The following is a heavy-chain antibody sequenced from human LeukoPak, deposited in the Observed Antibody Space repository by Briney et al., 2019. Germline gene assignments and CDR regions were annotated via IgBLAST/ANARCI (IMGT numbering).Heavy chain of an antibody. CDR3: ARAGRYFDWLLYYFDY. V-gene: IGHV1-2*02. D-gene: IGHD3-9*01. Sequence: ASVKVSCKASGYTFTGYYMHWVRQAPGQGLEWMGWINPNSGGTNYAQKFQGRVTMTRDTSISTAYMELSRLRSDDTAVYYCARAGRYFDWLLYYFDYWGHGTLVTVSS. CDR1: GYTFTGYY. J-gene: IGHJ4*01. CDR2: INPNSGGT.